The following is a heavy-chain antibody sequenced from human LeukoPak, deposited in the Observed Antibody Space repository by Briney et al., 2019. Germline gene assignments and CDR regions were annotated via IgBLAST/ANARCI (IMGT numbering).Heavy chain of an antibody. J-gene: IGHJ4*02. CDR1: VYTFTSYD. CDR3: ARVISSSWYVDY. D-gene: IGHD6-13*01. V-gene: IGHV1-8*03. CDR2: MNPNSVNT. Sequence: GASVTVSCTASVYTFTSYDINWVRQATGHGLEWMGWMNPNSVNTGYAQKFQGRVTITRNTSISTAYMELSSLRSEDTAVYYCARVISSSWYVDYWGQGTLVTVSS.